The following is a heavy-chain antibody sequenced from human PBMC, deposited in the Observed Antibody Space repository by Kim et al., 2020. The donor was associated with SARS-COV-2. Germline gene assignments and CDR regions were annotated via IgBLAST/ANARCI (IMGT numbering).Heavy chain of an antibody. D-gene: IGHD3-16*01. CDR3: ARERSEGFDI. Sequence: GSTNSNPSRKSRVPISVNTSKNHFSLTLRSVTAADTAVYYCARERSEGFDIWGPGTLVTVSS. V-gene: IGHV4-59*01. CDR2: GST. J-gene: IGHJ3*02.